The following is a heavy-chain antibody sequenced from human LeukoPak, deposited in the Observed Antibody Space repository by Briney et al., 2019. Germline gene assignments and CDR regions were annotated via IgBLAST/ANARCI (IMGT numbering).Heavy chain of an antibody. Sequence: GGSLRLSCAASGFTFSSYSMNWVRQAPGKGLEGVSSISSSSGYIYYADSVKGRFTISRDNAKNSLYLQMNSLRAEDTAVYYCARDSNKYQHYYYYYMDVWGKGTTVTVSS. V-gene: IGHV3-21*01. D-gene: IGHD2-2*01. CDR2: ISSSSGYI. CDR3: ARDSNKYQHYYYYYMDV. J-gene: IGHJ6*03. CDR1: GFTFSSYS.